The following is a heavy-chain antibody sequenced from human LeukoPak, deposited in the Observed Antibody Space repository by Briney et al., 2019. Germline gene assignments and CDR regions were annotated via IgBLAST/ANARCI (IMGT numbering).Heavy chain of an antibody. Sequence: SETLSLTCNVSGGSIKSGEYCWSWVRQPPGKGLEWIGYIYYSGSTFYNPSLKSRVSISGDTSKNQFSLKVSSVTAADTAVYYCASGAWASKSDSWGQGIVVTVSS. J-gene: IGHJ4*02. V-gene: IGHV4-30-4*08. D-gene: IGHD4-11*01. CDR3: ASGAWASKSDS. CDR2: IYYSGST. CDR1: GGSIKSGEYC.